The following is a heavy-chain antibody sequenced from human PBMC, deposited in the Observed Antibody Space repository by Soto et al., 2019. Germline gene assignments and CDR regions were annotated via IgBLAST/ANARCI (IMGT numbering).Heavy chain of an antibody. CDR3: ARVAAAAGSIDY. CDR1: GGSISSGGYY. CDR2: IYSSGST. D-gene: IGHD6-13*01. J-gene: IGHJ4*02. V-gene: IGHV4-31*03. Sequence: QVQLQESGPGLVKPSQTLSLTCTVSGGSISSGGYYWSWIRQHPGKGLEWIGYIYSSGSTYYNPSLKSRVTIAVDTSKNQFSLKLSSVTAADTAVYYCARVAAAAGSIDYWGQGTLVTVSS.